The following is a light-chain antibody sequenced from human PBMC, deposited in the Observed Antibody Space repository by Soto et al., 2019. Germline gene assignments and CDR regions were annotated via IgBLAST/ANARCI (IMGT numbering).Light chain of an antibody. CDR1: NSGVVNYEY. V-gene: IGLV2-23*01. Sequence: QSALSQPASVSGSPGQSITISCTGINSGVVNYEYVSWYQQFPDKAPKLIIYEGRERPSGVSDRFSGSKSDNAASLTISALKTEDEAEYFCLSYGKVFGTGTKVTVL. J-gene: IGLJ1*01. CDR2: EGR. CDR3: LSYGKV.